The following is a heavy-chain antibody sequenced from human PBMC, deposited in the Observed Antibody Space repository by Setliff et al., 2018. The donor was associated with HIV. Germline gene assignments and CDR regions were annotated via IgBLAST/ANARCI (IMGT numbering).Heavy chain of an antibody. D-gene: IGHD3-10*01. CDR1: GDSMSSYY. CDR2: VYYTGST. Sequence: SETLSLTCTVSGDSMSSYYWTWIRQPPGKGLEWIGYVYYTGSTNYNPSLKSRLTISVDTSKNQFSLKLRSVTAADTAVYYCATSPAGEILGSRPFYFDYWGQGTLVTVSS. CDR3: ATSPAGEILGSRPFYFDY. J-gene: IGHJ4*02. V-gene: IGHV4-59*12.